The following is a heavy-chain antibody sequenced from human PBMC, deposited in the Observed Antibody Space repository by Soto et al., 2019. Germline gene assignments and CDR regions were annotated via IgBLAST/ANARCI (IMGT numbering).Heavy chain of an antibody. CDR3: AGSTIFGVVIIYYYGMDV. V-gene: IGHV1-69*13. Sequence: GASVKVSCKASRGTFSSYAMSWVRQAPEQGLEWMGGIIPIFGTANYAQKFQGRFTITADESTSTAYMELSSLRYEDTAVYYCAGSTIFGVVIIYYYGMDVWGQGTTVTVSS. D-gene: IGHD3-3*01. J-gene: IGHJ6*02. CDR2: IIPIFGTA. CDR1: RGTFSSYA.